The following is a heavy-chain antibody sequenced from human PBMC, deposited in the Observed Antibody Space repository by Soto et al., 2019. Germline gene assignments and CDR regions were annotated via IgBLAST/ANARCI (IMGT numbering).Heavy chain of an antibody. CDR3: TTTSMEILRFLEWLLPYFDY. D-gene: IGHD3-3*01. CDR1: GFTFSNAW. CDR2: IKSKTDGGTT. Sequence: RRLSCAASGFTFSNAWMSWVRQAPGKGLEWVGRIKSKTDGGTTDYAAPVKGRFTISRDDSKNTLYLQMNSLKTEDTAVYYCTTTSMEILRFLEWLLPYFDYWGQGTLVTVSS. V-gene: IGHV3-15*01. J-gene: IGHJ4*02.